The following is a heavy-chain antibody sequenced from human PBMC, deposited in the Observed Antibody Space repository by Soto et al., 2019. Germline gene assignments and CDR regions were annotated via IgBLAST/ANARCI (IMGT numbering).Heavy chain of an antibody. V-gene: IGHV4-4*02. CDR3: ARHLATTGTKGFTY. Sequence: SETLSLTCAVSSDSISSNSWWSWVRQPPGRGLEWIGEAHHSGRTNYDPSLKSRVTISVDKSNNQFSLKLNSVTAADTAVYYCARHLATTGTKGFTYWGLGTLVTVSS. J-gene: IGHJ4*02. D-gene: IGHD1-1*01. CDR1: SDSISSNSW. CDR2: AHHSGRT.